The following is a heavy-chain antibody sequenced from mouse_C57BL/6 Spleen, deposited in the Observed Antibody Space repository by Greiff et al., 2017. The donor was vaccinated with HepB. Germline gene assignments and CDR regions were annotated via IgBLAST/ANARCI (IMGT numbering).Heavy chain of an antibody. D-gene: IGHD1-1*01. CDR2: INYDGSST. CDR1: GFTFSDYY. CDR3: ARNYGSSLPYYYAMDY. J-gene: IGHJ4*01. V-gene: IGHV5-16*01. Sequence: EVKLVESEGGLVQPGSSMKLSCTASGFTFSDYYMAWVRQVPEKGLEWVANINYDGSSTYYLDSLKSRFIISRDNAKNILYLQMSSLKSEDTATYYCARNYGSSLPYYYAMDYWGQGTSVTVSS.